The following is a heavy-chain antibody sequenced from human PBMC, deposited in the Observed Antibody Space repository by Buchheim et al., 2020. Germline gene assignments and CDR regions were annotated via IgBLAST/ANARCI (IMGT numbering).Heavy chain of an antibody. CDR1: GFTFSSYA. D-gene: IGHD3-3*01. CDR2: ISGSGGST. Sequence: EVQLLESGGGLVQPGGSLRLSCAASGFTFSSYAMSWVRQAPGKGLEWVSAISGSGGSTYYADSVKGRFTISRDNSKKTLYLQMISLRAEDTAVYYCAKVPYYDFWSGGCFDYWGQGTL. CDR3: AKVPYYDFWSGGCFDY. J-gene: IGHJ4*02. V-gene: IGHV3-23*01.